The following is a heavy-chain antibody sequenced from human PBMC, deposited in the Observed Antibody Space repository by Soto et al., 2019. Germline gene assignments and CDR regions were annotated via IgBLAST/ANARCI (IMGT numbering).Heavy chain of an antibody. CDR1: GFAFSNTW. Sequence: GGSLRLSCAASGFAFSNTWINWFREPPGKGLEWVGRIKSKALGGTTDFAAPVRGRFAITRDDSRNMVYMQMNSLNTEDTAVYYCSTESYRTMIEVRFDYWGHGTLVTVSS. CDR3: STESYRTMIEVRFDY. V-gene: IGHV3-15*07. J-gene: IGHJ4*01. CDR2: IKSKALGGTT. D-gene: IGHD3-22*01.